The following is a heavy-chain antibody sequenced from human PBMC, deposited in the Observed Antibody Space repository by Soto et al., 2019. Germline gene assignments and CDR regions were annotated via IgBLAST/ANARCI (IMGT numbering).Heavy chain of an antibody. Sequence: PXESLKISCKGSGYSFSGYWISWVRQMPGRGLEWMGRIDPSDSYTDYSPSFQGHVTISADKSISTAYLQWSSLKASDTAMYYCALFGTLILKWGQGPLVTVSS. CDR1: GYSFSGYW. V-gene: IGHV5-10-1*01. CDR3: ALFGTLILK. D-gene: IGHD3-10*02. J-gene: IGHJ1*01. CDR2: IDPSDSYT.